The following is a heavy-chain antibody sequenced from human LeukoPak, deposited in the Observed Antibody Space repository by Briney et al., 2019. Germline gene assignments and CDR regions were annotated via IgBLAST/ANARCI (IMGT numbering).Heavy chain of an antibody. Sequence: SGGSLRLSCAASGFTVSTNYMNWVRQAPGKGLEWVSVIYSNGNTYYADSVKGRFTISRDNSKNTLYLQMNSLRAEDTAVYYCARDSSYSYGYNYWGQGTLVTVSS. J-gene: IGHJ4*02. CDR2: IYSNGNT. CDR3: ARDSSYSYGYNY. V-gene: IGHV3-53*01. D-gene: IGHD5-18*01. CDR1: GFTVSTNY.